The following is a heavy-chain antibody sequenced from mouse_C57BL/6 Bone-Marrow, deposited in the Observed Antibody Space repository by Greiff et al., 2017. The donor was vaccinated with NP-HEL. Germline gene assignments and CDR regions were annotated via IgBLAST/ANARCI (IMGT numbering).Heavy chain of an antibody. Sequence: EVQLVESGPGLVKPSQSLTLTCSVTGYSFTSCYYWNWIRQSAENLQGLVGYISYDGSNNYNPSFKNRISITRDKSKNQFFLKLNSVTTDDTATYYCARVNDGYPYFDYWGQGTTLTVSS. CDR2: ISYDGSN. D-gene: IGHD2-3*01. CDR1: GYSFTSCYY. J-gene: IGHJ2*01. V-gene: IGHV3-6*01. CDR3: ARVNDGYPYFDY.